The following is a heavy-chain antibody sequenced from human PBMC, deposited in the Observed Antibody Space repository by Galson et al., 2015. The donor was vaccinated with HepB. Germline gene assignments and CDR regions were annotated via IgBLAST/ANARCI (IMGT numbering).Heavy chain of an antibody. CDR3: ARQWELKDAFDI. CDR2: ISSSGSTI. Sequence: SLRLSCAASGFTFSDYYMSWIRQAPGKGLEWVSYISSSGSTIYYADSVKGRFTISRDNAKNSLYLQMNSLRAEDTAVYYCARQWELKDAFDIWGQGTMVTVSS. V-gene: IGHV3-11*01. CDR1: GFTFSDYY. J-gene: IGHJ3*02. D-gene: IGHD1-26*01.